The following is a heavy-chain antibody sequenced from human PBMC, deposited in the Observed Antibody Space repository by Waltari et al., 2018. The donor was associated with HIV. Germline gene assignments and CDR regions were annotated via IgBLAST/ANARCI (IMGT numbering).Heavy chain of an antibody. Sequence: QLQLQESGPALVKPSETLSLTCSVPGGSISRSHYSWGWIRQPPRKGLEWMGGIYYSGSTYYNPSLKSRVTMSVDTSKNQFSLKMRSVTAADTAVYYCARQRVMGATRYLENWGRGTLLTVSA. CDR3: ARQRVMGATRYLEN. D-gene: IGHD1-26*01. J-gene: IGHJ4*02. CDR1: GGSISRSHYS. V-gene: IGHV4-39*01. CDR2: IYYSGST.